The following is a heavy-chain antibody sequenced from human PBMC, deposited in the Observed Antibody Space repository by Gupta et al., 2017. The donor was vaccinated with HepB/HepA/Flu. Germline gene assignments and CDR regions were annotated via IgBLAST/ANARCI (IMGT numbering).Heavy chain of an antibody. J-gene: IGHJ6*02. D-gene: IGHD6-19*01. CDR2: ISYDGTNE. V-gene: IGHV3-30-3*01. CDR1: GFTFSSYA. Sequence: QVQLVESGGGVVQPGRSLRLSCAASGFTFSSYAMHWVRQAPGKGLEWVAVISYDGTNEYYADSVKGRFTIYRDNSKNTLSLQMNSLRVEDTAVYYCARDPTGFAVAGSYGMDVWGQGTTVTVSS. CDR3: ARDPTGFAVAGSYGMDV.